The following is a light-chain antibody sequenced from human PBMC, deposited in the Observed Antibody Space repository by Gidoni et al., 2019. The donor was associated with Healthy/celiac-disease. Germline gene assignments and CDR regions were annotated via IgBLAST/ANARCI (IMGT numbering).Light chain of an antibody. CDR3: QQLNSYSFT. V-gene: IGKV1-9*01. Sequence: DIQLPQSPSFLSASVGDRVTITCRASQGISSYLAWYQQKPRKAPKRLIYAASTLQSGVPSRFSGSGSGTEFTLTISSLQPEDFATYYCQQLNSYSFTFXPXTKVDIK. CDR1: QGISSY. CDR2: AAS. J-gene: IGKJ3*01.